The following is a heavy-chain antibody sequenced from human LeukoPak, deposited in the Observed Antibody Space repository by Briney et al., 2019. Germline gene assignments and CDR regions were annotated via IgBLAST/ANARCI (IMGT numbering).Heavy chain of an antibody. J-gene: IGHJ4*02. CDR3: ARDAPRYYYGSGSNFDY. CDR2: ISAYNGNT. Sequence: APVKVSCKASGYTFTSYGISWVRQAPGQGLEWMGWISAYNGNTNYAQKLQGRVTMTTDTSTNTAYMELRSLRSDDTAVYYCARDAPRYYYGSGSNFDYWGQGTLVTVSS. V-gene: IGHV1-18*01. D-gene: IGHD3-10*01. CDR1: GYTFTSYG.